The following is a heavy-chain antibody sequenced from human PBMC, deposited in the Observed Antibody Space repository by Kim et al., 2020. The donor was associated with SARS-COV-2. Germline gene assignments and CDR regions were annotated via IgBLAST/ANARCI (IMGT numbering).Heavy chain of an antibody. CDR3: AKDSRWLVLYYFDY. CDR1: GFTFSSYG. CDR2: ISYDGSNK. Sequence: GGSLRLSCAASGFTFSSYGMHWVRQAPGKGLEWVAVISYDGSNKYYADSVKGRFTISRDNSKNTLYLQMNSLRAEDTAVYYCAKDSRWLVLYYFDYWGQGTLVTVSS. D-gene: IGHD6-19*01. J-gene: IGHJ4*02. V-gene: IGHV3-30*18.